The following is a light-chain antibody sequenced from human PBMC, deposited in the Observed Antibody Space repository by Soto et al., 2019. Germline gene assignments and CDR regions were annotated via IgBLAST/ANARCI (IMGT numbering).Light chain of an antibody. Sequence: EIVLTQSPATLSLSPGERATLSCRASQSVGSYFAWYQQKPGQAPRLLIYDTSNRATGIPVRFSGSGSGTDFTLTISSREPEDFAVYYCQQRSNWPLTFGGGTKVEIK. V-gene: IGKV3-11*01. CDR3: QQRSNWPLT. CDR2: DTS. CDR1: QSVGSY. J-gene: IGKJ4*01.